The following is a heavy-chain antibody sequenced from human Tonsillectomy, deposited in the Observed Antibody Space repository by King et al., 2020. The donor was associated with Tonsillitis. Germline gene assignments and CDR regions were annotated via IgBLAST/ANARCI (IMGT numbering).Heavy chain of an antibody. J-gene: IGHJ4*02. V-gene: IGHV1-2*02. CDR3: ARGRNYYGSGSYYNV. D-gene: IGHD3-10*01. Sequence: VQLVESGAEVKKPGASVKVSCKASGYTFTGYYMHWVRQAPGQGLEWMGWINPNSGGTNYAQKFQGRVTMTRDTSISTAYMELSRLRSDDTAVYYCARGRNYYGSGSYYNVWGQGTLVTVSS. CDR1: GYTFTGYY. CDR2: INPNSGGT.